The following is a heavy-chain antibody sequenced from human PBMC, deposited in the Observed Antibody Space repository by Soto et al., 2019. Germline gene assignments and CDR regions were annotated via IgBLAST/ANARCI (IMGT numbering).Heavy chain of an antibody. Sequence: PGGTLRLSSAASRFTVSRNYMSWVRQAPGNGLYCVSVIYSGVNTYXXDSMKGRXXISRDNSKNTLYLQMXILRAEYTAMYFFARAGGHCNPFDFSSRGTM. CDR1: RFTVSRNY. CDR3: ARAGGHCNPFDF. CDR2: IYSGVNT. D-gene: IGHD2-21*02. J-gene: IGHJ3*01. V-gene: IGHV3-66*01.